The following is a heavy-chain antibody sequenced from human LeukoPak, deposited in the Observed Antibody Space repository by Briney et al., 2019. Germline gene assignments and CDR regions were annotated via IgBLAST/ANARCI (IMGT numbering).Heavy chain of an antibody. CDR2: IYYSGRT. Sequence: PSETLSLTCTVSGGSISSSNYYWGWIRQPPGKGLEWIGSIYYSGRTYYNPSLKSRVTISVDTSTNQFSLKLSSVTAADTAVYYCARQSASDYYDSSDSFDYWGQGTLVTVSS. J-gene: IGHJ4*02. CDR3: ARQSASDYYDSSDSFDY. D-gene: IGHD3-22*01. CDR1: GGSISSSNYY. V-gene: IGHV4-39*01.